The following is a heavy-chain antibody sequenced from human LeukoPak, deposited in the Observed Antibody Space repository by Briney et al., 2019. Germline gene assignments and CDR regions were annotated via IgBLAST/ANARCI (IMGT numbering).Heavy chain of an antibody. V-gene: IGHV4-30-4*08. CDR3: ARTPYGSGSYHTRGVIDY. CDR1: GGSISSGGYY. D-gene: IGHD3-10*01. J-gene: IGHJ4*02. CDR2: IYYSGST. Sequence: SETLSLTCTVSGGSISSGGYYWSWIRQPPGKGLEWIGYIYYSGSTYYNPSLKSRVTISVDTSKNQFSLKLSSVTAADTAVYYCARTPYGSGSYHTRGVIDYWGQGTLVTVSS.